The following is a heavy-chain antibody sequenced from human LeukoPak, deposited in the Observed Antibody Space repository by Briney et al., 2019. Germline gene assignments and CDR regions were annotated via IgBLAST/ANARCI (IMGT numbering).Heavy chain of an antibody. CDR1: GFTFSSYG. CDR2: ISYDGSNK. Sequence: QPGRTLRLSCAASGFTFSSYGMHWVRQAPGKGLEGVAVISYDGSNKYYADSVKGRFTISRDNSKNTLYLQMNSLRAEDTAVYYCAKDLRAVDTAMVDYWGQGTLVTVSS. V-gene: IGHV3-30*18. J-gene: IGHJ4*02. CDR3: AKDLRAVDTAMVDY. D-gene: IGHD5-18*01.